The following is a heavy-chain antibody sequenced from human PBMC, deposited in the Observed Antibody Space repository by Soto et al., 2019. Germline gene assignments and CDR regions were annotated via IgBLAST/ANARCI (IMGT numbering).Heavy chain of an antibody. J-gene: IGHJ5*02. CDR1: GGTFSSYT. CDR3: ASTLTGSSGWQNWFDP. V-gene: IGHV1-69*02. CDR2: IIPILGIA. Sequence: QVPLVQSGAEVKKPGSSVKVSCKASGGTFSSYTISWVRQAPGQGLEWMGRIIPILGIANYAQKFQGRVTITADKSTSTAYMELSSLRSEDTAVYYCASTLTGSSGWQNWFDPWGQGTLVTVSS. D-gene: IGHD6-19*01.